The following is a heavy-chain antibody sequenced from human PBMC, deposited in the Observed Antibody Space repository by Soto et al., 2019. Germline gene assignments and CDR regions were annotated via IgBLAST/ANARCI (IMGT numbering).Heavy chain of an antibody. D-gene: IGHD1-7*01. CDR3: ARDQGGTTLYYHGMDV. CDR1: GFTFSSYA. J-gene: IGHJ6*02. Sequence: QVQLVEAGGGVVQPGRSLRLSCAASGFTFSSYAMHWVRQAPGQGLEWVALISYDGSNKYYADSVKGRFTISRDKSKNTLYLQMNSLRPEDTAVYHCARDQGGTTLYYHGMDVWGQWTTVTVSS. CDR2: ISYDGSNK. V-gene: IGHV3-30-3*01.